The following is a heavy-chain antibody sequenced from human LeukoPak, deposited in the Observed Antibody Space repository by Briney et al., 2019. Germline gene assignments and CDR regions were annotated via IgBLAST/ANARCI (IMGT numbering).Heavy chain of an antibody. CDR2: IYSGGST. D-gene: IGHD6-13*01. CDR1: GFTVSSNY. J-gene: IGHJ5*02. V-gene: IGHV3-66*01. CDR3: ARWRIAAAGNWFDP. Sequence: GGSLRLSCAASGFTVSSNYMSWVRQAPGKGLEWVSVIYSGGSTYYADSVKGRFTISRDNSKNTLYLQMNSLRAEDTAVYYCARWRIAAAGNWFDPWGQGTLVTVSS.